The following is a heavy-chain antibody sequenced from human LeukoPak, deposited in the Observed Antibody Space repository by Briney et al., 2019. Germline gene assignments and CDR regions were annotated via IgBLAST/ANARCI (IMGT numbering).Heavy chain of an antibody. J-gene: IGHJ4*02. D-gene: IGHD1-1*01. Sequence: ASVKVSCKASGYTFTGYYMHWVRQAPGQGLEWMGGIIPIFGTANYAQKFQGRVTITTDESTSTAYMELSSLRSEDTAVYYCARMDPGTDYWGQGTLVTVSS. V-gene: IGHV1-69*05. CDR3: ARMDPGTDY. CDR2: IIPIFGTA. CDR1: GYTFTGYY.